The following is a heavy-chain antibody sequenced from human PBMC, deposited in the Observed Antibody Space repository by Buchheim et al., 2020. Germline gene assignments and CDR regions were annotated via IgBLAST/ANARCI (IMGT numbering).Heavy chain of an antibody. D-gene: IGHD2-21*01. Sequence: EVKLVESGGRLVQTGGSLRLSCAASGFIFSEYSINWVRQAPGKGLEWISYINGASNIIYYADSVKGRFTISRDNGRNTLYLQMNSLRAEDTAVYFCARGRDCSDGDCYSFDPWGQGTL. CDR3: ARGRDCSDGDCYSFDP. CDR2: INGASNII. J-gene: IGHJ5*02. V-gene: IGHV3-48*04. CDR1: GFIFSEYS.